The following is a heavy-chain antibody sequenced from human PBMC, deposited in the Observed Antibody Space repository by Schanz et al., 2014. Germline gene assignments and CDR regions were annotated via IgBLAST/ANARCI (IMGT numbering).Heavy chain of an antibody. D-gene: IGHD1-1*01. CDR3: VRELSGGTFDY. J-gene: IGHJ4*02. V-gene: IGHV1-2*06. CDR1: GYSFTGYY. Sequence: QVQLAQSGAEVKKPGASVKVSCKASGYSFTGYYIHWMRQAPGQGLEWLGRFTHISQKFQGRVTMTRDTSSTTAYMELNSLRSDDTAVYYCVRELSGGTFDYWGQGALVTVSS. CDR2: FT.